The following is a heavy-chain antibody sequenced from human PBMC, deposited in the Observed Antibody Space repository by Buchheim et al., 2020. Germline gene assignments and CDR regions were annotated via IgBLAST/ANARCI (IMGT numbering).Heavy chain of an antibody. V-gene: IGHV1-8*01. Sequence: QVQLVQSGAEVKKPGASVKVSCKASGYTFTSYDINWVRQATGQGLEWMGWMNPNSGNTGYAQKFQGRVTMTRHTSISTAYMELSSLRSEDTAVYYCARAIRGRCSSTSCRSYYYYYYMDVWGKGTT. CDR1: GYTFTSYD. J-gene: IGHJ6*03. CDR3: ARAIRGRCSSTSCRSYYYYYYMDV. D-gene: IGHD2-2*01. CDR2: MNPNSGNT.